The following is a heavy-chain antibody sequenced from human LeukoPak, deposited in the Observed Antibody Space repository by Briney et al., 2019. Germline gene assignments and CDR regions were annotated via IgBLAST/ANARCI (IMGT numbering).Heavy chain of an antibody. CDR1: GFSLSNYA. J-gene: IGHJ3*01. Sequence: SGGSLRLSCTVSGFSLSNYALSWVRRAPGKGLEWVSSITSTRTYIYYPDSVNGRFTISRDNAKNSLYLQMNSLRAEDTAVYYCARDDYYDMLTGYPDDAFDVWGQGTMVTVSS. CDR2: ITSTRTYI. V-gene: IGHV3-21*01. CDR3: ARDDYYDMLTGYPDDAFDV. D-gene: IGHD3-9*01.